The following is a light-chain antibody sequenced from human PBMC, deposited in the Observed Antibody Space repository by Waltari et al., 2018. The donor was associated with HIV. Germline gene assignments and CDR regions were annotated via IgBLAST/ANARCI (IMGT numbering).Light chain of an antibody. CDR3: QTLASCVVV. V-gene: IGLV4-69*01. J-gene: IGLJ2*01. CDR1: SGHSNYA. CDR2: INDDGSH. Sequence: QLVLTQSPSASASLGASVKLTCTLSSGHSNYAIAWHRQQPEKGPRYFRKINDDGSHAKGDGIPCRFSGSSSGGERHLTISSRQSEDEADYYGQTLASCVVVFGGGTKLTVL.